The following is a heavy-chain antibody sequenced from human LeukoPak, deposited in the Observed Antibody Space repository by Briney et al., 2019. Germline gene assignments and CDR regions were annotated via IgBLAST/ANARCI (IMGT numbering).Heavy chain of an antibody. CDR2: IIPILGIA. Sequence: SVKVSCKASGGTFSSYAISWVRQAPGQGLEWMGRIIPILGIANYAQKFQGRVTITADKSTSTAYMELSSLRSEDTAVYYCARAEVRGYYFDYWGQGTLVAVSS. CDR3: ARAEVRGYYFDY. CDR1: GGTFSSYA. J-gene: IGHJ4*02. D-gene: IGHD3-10*01. V-gene: IGHV1-69*04.